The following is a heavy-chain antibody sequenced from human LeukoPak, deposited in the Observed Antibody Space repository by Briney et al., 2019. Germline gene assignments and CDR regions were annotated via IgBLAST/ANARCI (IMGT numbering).Heavy chain of an antibody. D-gene: IGHD5-12*01. J-gene: IGHJ4*02. CDR3: ARDPGSGYEEHFDY. CDR1: GFTFSNYW. CDR2: ISYDGSNK. Sequence: GGSLRLSCAASGFTFSNYWMSWVRQAPGKGLEWVAVISYDGSNKYYADSVKGRFTISRDNAKDSLYLQMNSLRAEDTAVYYCARDPGSGYEEHFDYWGQGTLVTVSS. V-gene: IGHV3-30*03.